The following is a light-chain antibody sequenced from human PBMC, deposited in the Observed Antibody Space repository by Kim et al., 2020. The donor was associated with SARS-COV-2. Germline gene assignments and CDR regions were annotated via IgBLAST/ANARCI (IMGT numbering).Light chain of an antibody. Sequence: ASINCKSSQSLFYTSHNKSYLAWFQQKPGQPPKLLIYWASVRESGVPDRFSGRGSGTDFSLTISSLQAEDVAVYSCQQYYSSPWTFGQGTKVDIK. J-gene: IGKJ1*01. CDR2: WAS. V-gene: IGKV4-1*01. CDR3: QQYYSSPWT. CDR1: QSLFYTSHNKSY.